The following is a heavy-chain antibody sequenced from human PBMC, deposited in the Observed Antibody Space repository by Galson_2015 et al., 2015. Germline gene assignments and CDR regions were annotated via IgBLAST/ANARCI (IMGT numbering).Heavy chain of an antibody. Sequence: SVKVSCKASGYMFTSYYIHWVRQAPGQGLEWMGTINRNGDSTTYAQKFQGRVTMTRDTSTSTVYMELSSLRSDDTAVYYCARARQANWYFDFWGRGTLVTVSS. J-gene: IGHJ2*01. CDR1: GYMFTSYY. CDR2: INRNGDST. V-gene: IGHV1-46*01. CDR3: ARARQANWYFDF. D-gene: IGHD5-12*01.